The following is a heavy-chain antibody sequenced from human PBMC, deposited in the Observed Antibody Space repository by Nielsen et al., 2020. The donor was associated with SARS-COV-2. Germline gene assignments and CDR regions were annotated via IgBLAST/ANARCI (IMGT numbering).Heavy chain of an antibody. CDR2: IIPIFGTA. Sequence: SVKVSCKASGGTFSSYAISWVRQAPGQGLEWMGGIIPIFGTANYAQKFQGRVTITADESTSTAYMELSSLRSEDTAVYYCARAEQWLVRNFERSYFDYWGQGTLVTVSS. CDR3: ARAEQWLVRNFERSYFDY. V-gene: IGHV1-69*13. CDR1: GGTFSSYA. J-gene: IGHJ4*02. D-gene: IGHD6-19*01.